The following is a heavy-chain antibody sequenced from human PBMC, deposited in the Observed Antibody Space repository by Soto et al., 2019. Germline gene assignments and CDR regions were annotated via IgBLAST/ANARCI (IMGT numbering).Heavy chain of an antibody. Sequence: QVQLQESGPGLVKPSETLSLTCSVSGGSISSDYWSWIRQPPGKGLEWIGYIYYTGSTNYNPSLKCRVTRSVDTSKNQFSLNLRSVTAADTAVYYCARALRGVVVVAARERDVWGQGTTVTVSS. CDR2: IYYTGST. D-gene: IGHD2-15*01. J-gene: IGHJ6*02. CDR3: ARALRGVVVVAARERDV. CDR1: GGSISSDY. V-gene: IGHV4-59*01.